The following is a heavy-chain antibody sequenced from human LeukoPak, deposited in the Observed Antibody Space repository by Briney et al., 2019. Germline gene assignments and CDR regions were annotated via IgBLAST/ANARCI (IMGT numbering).Heavy chain of an antibody. CDR1: GYTFTSYY. Sequence: ASVKVSCKASGYTFTSYYMHWVRQAPGQGLEWMGWISGYNGNTKYAQKLQGRVTMTTDTSTSTAYMELRSLRSDDTAVYYCARDQYYYGSGSSDYWGQGTLVTVSS. J-gene: IGHJ4*02. CDR2: ISGYNGNT. CDR3: ARDQYYYGSGSSDY. V-gene: IGHV1-18*04. D-gene: IGHD3-10*01.